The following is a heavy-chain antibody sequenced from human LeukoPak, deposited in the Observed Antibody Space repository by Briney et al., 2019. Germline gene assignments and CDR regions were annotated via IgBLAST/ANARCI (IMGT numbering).Heavy chain of an antibody. D-gene: IGHD3-10*01. Sequence: GGSLRLSCAASGFTFSSYEMNWVRQAPGKGLEWVSYISSSGSTIYYADSVKGRFTISRDNSKNTLYLQMNSLRAEDTAVYYCARSGGYNEHYFDYWGQGTLVTVSS. J-gene: IGHJ4*02. CDR3: ARSGGYNEHYFDY. CDR2: ISSSGSTI. CDR1: GFTFSSYE. V-gene: IGHV3-48*03.